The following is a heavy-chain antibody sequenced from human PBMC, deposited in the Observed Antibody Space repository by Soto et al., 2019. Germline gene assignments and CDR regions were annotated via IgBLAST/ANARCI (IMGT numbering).Heavy chain of an antibody. CDR1: GYTFTGYF. D-gene: IGHD3-3*01. J-gene: IGHJ5*02. V-gene: IGHV1-2*02. CDR2: INPNSGAT. CDR3: ARGGGTILAPLS. Sequence: ASVKVSCKASGYTFTGYFIHWVRQAPRQGLEWVGYINPNSGATKYAPRFQGRVTMTSDTSIRTAYMDLSNLRSDDTAVYYCARGGGTILAPLSWGPGTLVTVSS.